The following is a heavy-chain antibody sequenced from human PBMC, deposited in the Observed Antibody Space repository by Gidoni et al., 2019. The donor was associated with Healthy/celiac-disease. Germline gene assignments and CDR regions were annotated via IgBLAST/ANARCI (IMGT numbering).Heavy chain of an antibody. CDR3: ARDLPYYDFWSGST. CDR2: IYSGGST. D-gene: IGHD3-3*01. Sequence: PASGFTVSSNYMSWVRQAPGKGLEWVSVIYSGGSTYYADSVKGRFTISRDNSKNTLYLQMNSLRAEDTAVYYCARDLPYYDFWSGSTWGQGTLVTVSS. CDR1: GFTVSSNY. J-gene: IGHJ5*02. V-gene: IGHV3-66*02.